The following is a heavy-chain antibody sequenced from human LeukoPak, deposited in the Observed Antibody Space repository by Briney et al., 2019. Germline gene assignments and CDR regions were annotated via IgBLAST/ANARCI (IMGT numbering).Heavy chain of an antibody. J-gene: IGHJ6*03. CDR2: ISWDGGST. Sequence: GGSLRLSCAASGFTFDDYAMHWVRQAPGKGLEWVSLISWDGGSTYYADSVKGRFTISRDNSKNSLYLQMNSLRAEDTALYYCAKDRRFSGSYYFSESYMDVWGKGTTVTVSS. CDR3: AKDRRFSGSYYFSESYMDV. V-gene: IGHV3-43D*03. D-gene: IGHD3-10*01. CDR1: GFTFDDYA.